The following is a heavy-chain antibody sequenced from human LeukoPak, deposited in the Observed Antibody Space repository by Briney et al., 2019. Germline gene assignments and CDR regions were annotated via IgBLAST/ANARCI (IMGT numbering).Heavy chain of an antibody. J-gene: IGHJ5*02. CDR3: ARGWGSSWFNWFDP. Sequence: SETLSLTCAVHGGSFSGYYWSWIRQPPGKGLEWIGEINHSGSTNYNPSLKSRVTISVDTSKNQFSLKLSSVTAADTAVYYCARGWGSSWFNWFDPWGQGTLVTVSS. D-gene: IGHD6-13*01. CDR1: GGSFSGYY. CDR2: INHSGST. V-gene: IGHV4-34*01.